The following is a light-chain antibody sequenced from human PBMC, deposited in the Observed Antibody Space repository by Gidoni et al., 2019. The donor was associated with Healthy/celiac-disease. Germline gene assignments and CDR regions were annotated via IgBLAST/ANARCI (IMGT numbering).Light chain of an antibody. CDR1: ALPKLY. J-gene: IGLJ2*01. CDR3: QSADSSGTL. CDR2: KDS. V-gene: IGLV3-25*03. Sequence: SYKLTQPPSVSVSPGQTARITCSGDALPKLYAYWYQQQPGQAPVLVIYKDSERPSGIPERFSDSSSGTTVTMTISGVQAEDDADYYCQSADSSGTLFGGGTKLTVL.